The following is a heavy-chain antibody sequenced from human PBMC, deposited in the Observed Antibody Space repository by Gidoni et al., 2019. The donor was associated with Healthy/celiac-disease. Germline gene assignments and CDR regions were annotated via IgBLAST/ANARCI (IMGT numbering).Heavy chain of an antibody. Sequence: QWGAGLLKPSETLSLTCAVYGGSFSGYYWSWIRQPPGKGLEWIGEINHSGSTNYNPSLKSRVTISVDTSKNQFSLKLSSVTAADTAVYYCARSYSGSYQAVLDYWGQGTLVTVSS. J-gene: IGHJ4*02. V-gene: IGHV4-34*01. CDR1: GGSFSGYY. D-gene: IGHD1-26*01. CDR3: ARSYSGSYQAVLDY. CDR2: INHSGST.